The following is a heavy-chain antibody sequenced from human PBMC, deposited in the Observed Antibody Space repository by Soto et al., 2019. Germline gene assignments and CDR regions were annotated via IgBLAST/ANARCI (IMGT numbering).Heavy chain of an antibody. Sequence: GSLRLSCEASGFTFSRVSMNWVRQVPGKGLEWVSYISTSSSTIYYADSVKGRFTISRDNAKNSLYLQMHSLRDEDTAVYYCARTTATITGTLDVWGQGTTVTVSS. CDR2: ISTSSSTI. J-gene: IGHJ6*02. V-gene: IGHV3-48*02. CDR1: GFTFSRVS. CDR3: ARTTATITGTLDV. D-gene: IGHD1-7*01.